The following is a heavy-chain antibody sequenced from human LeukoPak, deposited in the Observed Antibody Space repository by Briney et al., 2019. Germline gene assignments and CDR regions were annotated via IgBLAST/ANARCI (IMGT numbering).Heavy chain of an antibody. CDR1: GFTFSNYA. Sequence: GGSLRLSCAASGFTFSNYAMSWVRQAPGKGLEWVSGISGSGGYTYYADSVKGRFTISRDNSNNTPYLQMNSLRAEDTAVYYCTRAAAGSGPFDHWGQGTLVTVSS. CDR2: ISGSGGYT. D-gene: IGHD6-13*01. J-gene: IGHJ4*02. CDR3: TRAAAGSGPFDH. V-gene: IGHV3-23*01.